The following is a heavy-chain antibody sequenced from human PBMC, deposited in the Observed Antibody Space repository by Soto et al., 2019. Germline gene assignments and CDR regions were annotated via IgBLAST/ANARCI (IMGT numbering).Heavy chain of an antibody. J-gene: IGHJ4*02. CDR3: ARGVAPAGFDY. CDR1: GGSIRNFY. Sequence: QVQLQESGPGMVKPSETLSLTCNVSGGSIRNFYWSWIRQPPGKGLECLGYAYYSVTTNYNPSLKSRVTISLDTSKNHFSLKLRSVTAADKAVYYCARGVAPAGFDYWGQGTLVTVSS. CDR2: AYYSVTT. D-gene: IGHD2-2*01. V-gene: IGHV4-59*01.